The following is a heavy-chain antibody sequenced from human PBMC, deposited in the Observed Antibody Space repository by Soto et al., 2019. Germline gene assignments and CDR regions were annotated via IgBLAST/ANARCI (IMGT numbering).Heavy chain of an antibody. Sequence: ETLSLTCAVYGGSFSGYYWSWIRQPPGKGLEWIGEINHSGSTNYNPSLKSRVTISVDTSKNQFSLKLSSVTAADTAVYYCARLRRIAAAINWFDPWGQGTLVTVAS. J-gene: IGHJ5*02. V-gene: IGHV4-34*01. CDR2: INHSGST. D-gene: IGHD6-13*01. CDR3: ARLRRIAAAINWFDP. CDR1: GGSFSGYY.